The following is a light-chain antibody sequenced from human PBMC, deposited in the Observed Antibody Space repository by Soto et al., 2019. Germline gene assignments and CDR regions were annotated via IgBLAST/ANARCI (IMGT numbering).Light chain of an antibody. CDR2: EVR. CDR3: SSYAGSNNLV. V-gene: IGLV2-14*01. Sequence: QSALTQPASVSGSPGQSITISCSGSSNDIGGYNYVSWYQHHPGKVPKVIIYEVRNRPSGVSNRFSGSKSGNTASLTISGLQAEDEADYYCSSYAGSNNLVFGGGTKLTVL. CDR1: SNDIGGYNY. J-gene: IGLJ2*01.